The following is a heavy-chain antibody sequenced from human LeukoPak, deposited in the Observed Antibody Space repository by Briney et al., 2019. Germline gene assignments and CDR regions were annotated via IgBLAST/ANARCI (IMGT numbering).Heavy chain of an antibody. V-gene: IGHV3-30*02. CDR3: AKGRITVTTVTDAFDI. CDR2: IRYDGSNK. Sequence: GGPLRLSCAASGFTLSSYGMHWVRQAPGKGLEWVAFIRYDGSNKYYADSVKGRSTISRDNSKNTLYLQMNSLRAEDTAVYYCAKGRITVTTVTDAFDIWGQGTMVTVSS. J-gene: IGHJ3*02. D-gene: IGHD4-17*01. CDR1: GFTLSSYG.